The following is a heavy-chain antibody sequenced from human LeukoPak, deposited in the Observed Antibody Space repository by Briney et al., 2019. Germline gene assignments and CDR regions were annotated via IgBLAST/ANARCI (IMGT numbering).Heavy chain of an antibody. V-gene: IGHV3-30*02. J-gene: IGHJ6*03. Sequence: GGSLSLSCAASGFTFSSYGMHWVRQAPGKGLEWVAFIRYDGSNKYYADSVKGRFTISRDNSKNTLYLQMNSLRAEDTAVYYCAKALTYYYYMDVWGKGITVTVSS. CDR1: GFTFSSYG. CDR2: IRYDGSNK. CDR3: AKALTYYYYMDV.